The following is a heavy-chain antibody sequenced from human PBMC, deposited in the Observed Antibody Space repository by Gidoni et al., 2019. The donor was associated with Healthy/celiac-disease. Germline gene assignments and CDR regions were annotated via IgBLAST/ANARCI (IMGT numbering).Heavy chain of an antibody. D-gene: IGHD2-2*01. CDR1: GFTFSSYG. Sequence: QVQLVESGGGVVQPGRSLRLSCAASGFTFSSYGMHWVRPAPGKGLEWVAVISYDGSNKYYADSVKGRFTISRDNSKNTLYLQMNSLRAEDTAVYYCAKETLGYCSSTSCYAGLFYYYYGMDVWGQGTTVTVSS. CDR3: AKETLGYCSSTSCYAGLFYYYYGMDV. CDR2: ISYDGSNK. J-gene: IGHJ6*02. V-gene: IGHV3-30*18.